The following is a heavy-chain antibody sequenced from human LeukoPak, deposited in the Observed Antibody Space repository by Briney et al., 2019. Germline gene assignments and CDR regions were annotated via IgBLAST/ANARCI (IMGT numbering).Heavy chain of an antibody. Sequence: ASVTVSCKASGYTFTGYYMHWVRQAPGQGLEWVGWINPNSGGTNYAQKFQGRVTMTRDTSISTAYMELSRLRSDDTAVYYCARGERITIFGVVITRGKYYFDYWGQGTLVTVSS. J-gene: IGHJ4*02. V-gene: IGHV1-2*02. D-gene: IGHD3-3*01. CDR2: INPNSGGT. CDR1: GYTFTGYY. CDR3: ARGERITIFGVVITRGKYYFDY.